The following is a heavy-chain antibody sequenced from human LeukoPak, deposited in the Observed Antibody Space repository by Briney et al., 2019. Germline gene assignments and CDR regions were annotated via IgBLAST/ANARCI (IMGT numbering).Heavy chain of an antibody. CDR1: GFVFSSNW. CDR3: ARGLRWVDY. J-gene: IGHJ4*02. CDR2: IKQDGSEK. Sequence: GGSLRLSCAASGFVFSSNWMTWVRQAPGKGLEWVANIKQDGSEKYYVDSVKGRFTISRDNVKNSLYLQMNSLRAEDTAVYYCARGLRWVDYWGQGTLVTVSS. D-gene: IGHD4-23*01. V-gene: IGHV3-7*04.